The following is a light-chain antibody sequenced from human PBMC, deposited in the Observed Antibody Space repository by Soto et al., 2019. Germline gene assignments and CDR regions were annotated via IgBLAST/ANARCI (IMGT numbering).Light chain of an antibody. CDR2: GAS. J-gene: IGKJ3*01. CDR1: QSVSSN. Sequence: EIVMTQSPATLSVSPGERATLSCRASQSVSSNLAWYQQKPGQAPRLLIYGASTRATDIPGRFSGSGSGTEFTLTINSLQYKDFAVYYWQQYNNCPLFTFGPGTKVDIK. V-gene: IGKV3-15*01. CDR3: QQYNNCPLFT.